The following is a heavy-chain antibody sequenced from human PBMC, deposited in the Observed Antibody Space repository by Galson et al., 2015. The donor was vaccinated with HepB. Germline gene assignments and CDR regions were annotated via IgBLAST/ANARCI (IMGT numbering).Heavy chain of an antibody. CDR1: GFTFSNYN. V-gene: IGHV3-48*04. Sequence: SLRLSCAASGFTFSNYNMNWVRQAPGKGLEWVSYISDSSSTIYYADSVKGRFTVSRDNARNSLYLQMNSLRAEDTAVYYCARETTGFDYWGQGTLVTVSS. J-gene: IGHJ4*02. CDR2: ISDSSSTI. CDR3: ARETTGFDY. D-gene: IGHD4-17*01.